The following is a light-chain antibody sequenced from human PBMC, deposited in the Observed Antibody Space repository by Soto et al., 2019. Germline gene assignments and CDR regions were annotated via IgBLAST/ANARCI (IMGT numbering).Light chain of an antibody. Sequence: QAVVTQPPSASGTPGQRVTISCSGSSSNIGSYTVNWYQQLPGTAPKLLIYSNNQRPSGVPDRFSGSKSGTSASLAISGLQSEDAADYYCAAWDDSLNGLVFGGGTKLTVL. J-gene: IGLJ2*01. V-gene: IGLV1-44*01. CDR3: AAWDDSLNGLV. CDR2: SNN. CDR1: SSNIGSYT.